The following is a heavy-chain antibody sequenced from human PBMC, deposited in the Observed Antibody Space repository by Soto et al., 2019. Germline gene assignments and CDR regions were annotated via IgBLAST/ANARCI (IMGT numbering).Heavy chain of an antibody. CDR3: ARGRRGELDP. D-gene: IGHD3-16*01. CDR2: ISANNGNT. J-gene: IGHJ5*02. Sequence: ASVKGSCKASGYTFTRDGIGWVRQATGQGLEWMGWISANNGNTNYAQKHQGRVTMTRNTSTSTAYMELSSLRFEDTAVYYCARGRRGELDPWGQGTLVTVSS. CDR1: GYTFTRDG. V-gene: IGHV1-18*01.